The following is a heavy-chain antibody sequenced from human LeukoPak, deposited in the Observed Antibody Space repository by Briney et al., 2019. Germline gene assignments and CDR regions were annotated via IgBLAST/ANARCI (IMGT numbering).Heavy chain of an antibody. Sequence: ASVKVSCKTSGYTFTNYDINWVRQATGQGLEWMGWMNPNNGNTGYAQKFQGRVTMTRNTSISTAYMELSSLRSEDTAVYYCARGSTPYYDILTGYAAPDYWGQGTLVTVSS. CDR1: GYTFTNYD. CDR3: ARGSTPYYDILTGYAAPDY. CDR2: MNPNNGNT. J-gene: IGHJ4*02. D-gene: IGHD3-9*01. V-gene: IGHV1-8*01.